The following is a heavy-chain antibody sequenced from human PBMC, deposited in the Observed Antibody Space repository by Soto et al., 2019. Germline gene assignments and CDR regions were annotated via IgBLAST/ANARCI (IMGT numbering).Heavy chain of an antibody. Sequence: VASVEVSCKXSGYTFTSYGISWVRQAPGQGLEWMGWISAYNGNTNYAQKLQGRVTMTTDTSTSTAYMELRSLRSDDTAVYYCARVSSLAAPTNWFDPWGQGTLVTVSS. V-gene: IGHV1-18*01. CDR2: ISAYNGNT. D-gene: IGHD6-6*01. CDR3: ARVSSLAAPTNWFDP. CDR1: GYTFTSYG. J-gene: IGHJ5*02.